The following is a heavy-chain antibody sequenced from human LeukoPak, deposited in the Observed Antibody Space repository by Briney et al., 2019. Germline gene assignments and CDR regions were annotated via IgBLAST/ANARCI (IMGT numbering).Heavy chain of an antibody. Sequence: GPSVKVSCKASGYTFTAYNMHWLRQPPEQGLEWMGWINPNSGGTNYAQKFQGRVTMSRDTSISTAYMELSRLRSDDTAVYYCARDQGGWGQGTLVTVSS. V-gene: IGHV1-2*02. CDR2: INPNSGGT. J-gene: IGHJ4*02. CDR1: GYTFTAYN. CDR3: ARDQGG.